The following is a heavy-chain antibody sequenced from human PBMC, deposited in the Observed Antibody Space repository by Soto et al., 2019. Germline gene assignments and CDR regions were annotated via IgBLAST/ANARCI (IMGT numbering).Heavy chain of an antibody. V-gene: IGHV3-30-3*01. CDR1: GFTFSSYA. Sequence: QVQLVESGGGVVQPGRSLRLSCAASGFTFSSYAMHWVRQAPGKGLEXVAVISYDGSNKYYADSVKGRFTISRDNSKNTLFLQMNSLRAEDTAVYYCARPLWRDDYNWGYFDLWGRGTLVTVSS. CDR2: ISYDGSNK. D-gene: IGHD4-4*01. J-gene: IGHJ2*01. CDR3: ARPLWRDDYNWGYFDL.